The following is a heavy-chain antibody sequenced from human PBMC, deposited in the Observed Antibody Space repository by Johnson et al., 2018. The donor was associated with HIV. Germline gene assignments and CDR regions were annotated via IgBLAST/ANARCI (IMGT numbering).Heavy chain of an antibody. CDR3: ARAQLLPDDAFNL. V-gene: IGHV3-74*01. Sequence: VQLVESGGGLVQNGGSLRLSCEASAFSFSDYWMHWVRQAPGKGLVWVSRINGDGSSTTYADSVKGRFTISRDNAKNTLYLQLNSLRDEDTAVYYCARAQLLPDDAFNLWGQGTMVTVSS. J-gene: IGHJ3*01. CDR1: AFSFSDYW. CDR2: INGDGSST. D-gene: IGHD3-10*01.